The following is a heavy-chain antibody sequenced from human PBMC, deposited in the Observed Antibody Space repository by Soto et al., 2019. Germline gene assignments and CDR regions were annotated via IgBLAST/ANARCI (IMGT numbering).Heavy chain of an antibody. CDR2: IWYDGSNK. J-gene: IGHJ6*03. CDR3: ARAVVVVNYYMDV. V-gene: IGHV3-33*01. D-gene: IGHD2-15*01. Sequence: PGGSLRLSCAASGFTFSSYGMHWVRKAPGKGLEWVAVIWYDGSNKYYADSVKGRFTISRDNSKNTLYLQMNSLRAEDTAVYYCARAVVVVNYYMDVWGKGTTVTVSS. CDR1: GFTFSSYG.